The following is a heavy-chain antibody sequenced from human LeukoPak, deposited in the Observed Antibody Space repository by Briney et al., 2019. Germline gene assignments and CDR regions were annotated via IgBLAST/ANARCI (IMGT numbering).Heavy chain of an antibody. CDR2: INTDGSST. CDR3: ARSNQADDY. CDR1: GFTFSNYW. V-gene: IGHV3-74*01. J-gene: IGHJ4*02. D-gene: IGHD1-14*01. Sequence: GGSLRLSCEVSGFTFSNYWMHWVRQAPGKGLVWVSRINTDGSSTTNADSVKGRFTISRDNAKNTLYLQMDSLRAEDTGVYYCARSNQADDYWGQGTLVTVSS.